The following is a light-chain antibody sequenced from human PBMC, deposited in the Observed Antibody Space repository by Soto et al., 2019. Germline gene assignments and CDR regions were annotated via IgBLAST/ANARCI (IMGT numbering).Light chain of an antibody. CDR3: CSYAGSYTFARNV. CDR1: SSDVAIYNY. CDR2: DVS. V-gene: IGLV2-11*01. J-gene: IGLJ1*01. Sequence: QSVLTQPRSVSGSPGQSVTISCTGTSSDVAIYNYISWYQQHPGEAPKLMIHDVSERPSGVPDRFSGSKSGNTASLTISGLQAEDEADYYCCSYAGSYTFARNVFGTVPKVTVL.